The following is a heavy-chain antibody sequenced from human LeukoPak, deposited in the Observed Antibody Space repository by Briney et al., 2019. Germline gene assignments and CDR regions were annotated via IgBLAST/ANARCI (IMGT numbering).Heavy chain of an antibody. CDR3: ASGNEYYYYGMDV. D-gene: IGHD4-23*01. CDR1: GGSISSGGYS. Sequence: SETLSLTCAVSGGSISSGGYSWSWIRQPPGKGLEWIGYIYHSGSTYYNPSLKSRVTISVDRSKNQFSLKLSSVTAADTAVYYCASGNEYYYYGMDVWGQGTTVTVSS. V-gene: IGHV4-30-2*01. CDR2: IYHSGST. J-gene: IGHJ6*02.